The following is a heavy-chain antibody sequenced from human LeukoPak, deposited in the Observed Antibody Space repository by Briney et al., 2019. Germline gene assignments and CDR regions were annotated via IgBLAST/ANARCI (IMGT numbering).Heavy chain of an antibody. V-gene: IGHV3-33*01. J-gene: IGHJ4*02. CDR2: IWYDGSNK. CDR1: GFTFSSYG. CDR3: ARETAIAAAGLIDY. D-gene: IGHD6-13*01. Sequence: PGGSLRLSCAACGFTFSSYGMHWVRQAPGKGLEWVAVIWYDGSNKYYADSVKGRFTISRDNSKNTLYLQMNSLRAEDTAVYYCARETAIAAAGLIDYWGQGTLVTVSS.